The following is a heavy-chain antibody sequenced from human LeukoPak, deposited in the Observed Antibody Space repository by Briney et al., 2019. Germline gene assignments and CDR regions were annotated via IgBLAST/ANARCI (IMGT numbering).Heavy chain of an antibody. D-gene: IGHD3-22*01. CDR2: IYYSGST. CDR1: GGSISSYY. Sequence: SETLSLTCTVSGGSISSYYWSWIRQPPGKGLEWIGYIYYSGSTNYNPSLKSRVTISVDTSKNQFSLKLSSVTAADTAVYYCARTSYYYDSSGYYYAFDIWGQGKMVTVSS. J-gene: IGHJ3*02. CDR3: ARTSYYYDSSGYYYAFDI. V-gene: IGHV4-59*01.